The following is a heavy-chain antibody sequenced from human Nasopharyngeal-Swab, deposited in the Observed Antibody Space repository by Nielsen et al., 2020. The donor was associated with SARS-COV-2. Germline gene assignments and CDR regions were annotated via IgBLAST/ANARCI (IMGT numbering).Heavy chain of an antibody. CDR1: GFSISSGSY. D-gene: IGHD3-10*01. J-gene: IGHJ5*02. V-gene: IGHV4-38-2*02. Sequence: GSLRLSCTVSGFSISSGSYWGWLRQPPGKGLEFVGTIYHSGATYYNPSLKSRVTISVDTSKNQISLQLTSVTAADTAVYYCARDGDFHGSGRFFDPWGQGSLVTVSS. CDR2: IYHSGAT. CDR3: ARDGDFHGSGRFFDP.